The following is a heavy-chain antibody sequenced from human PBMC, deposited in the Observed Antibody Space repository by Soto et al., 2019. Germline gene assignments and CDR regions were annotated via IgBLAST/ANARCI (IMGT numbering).Heavy chain of an antibody. J-gene: IGHJ4*02. CDR2: MWSNGVSK. V-gene: IGHV3-33*01. CDR1: GFIFNNFG. CDR3: ARGKGSRNTGDSFDY. Sequence: GGSLRLSCAASGFIFNNFGMHWVRQAPGKGLEWVAVMWSNGVSKSNTDSVKGRITISRDSSKNTLYLELNTLTVEDTALYFCARGKGSRNTGDSFDYWGPGTLVTVSS. D-gene: IGHD3-10*01.